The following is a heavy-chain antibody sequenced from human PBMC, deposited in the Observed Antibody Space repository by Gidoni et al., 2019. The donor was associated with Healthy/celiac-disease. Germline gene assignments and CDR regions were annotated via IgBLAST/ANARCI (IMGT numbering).Heavy chain of an antibody. CDR1: GFTFSSYS. J-gene: IGHJ4*02. D-gene: IGHD3-22*01. CDR2: ISSSSSYI. Sequence: EVQLVESGGGLVKPGGSLRLSCAASGFTFSSYSMNWVRQAPGKGLEWVSSISSSSSYIYYADSVKGRFTISRDNAKNSLYLQMNSLRAEDTAVYYCAREGYDSSGYYYLGDYWGQGTLVTVSS. CDR3: AREGYDSSGYYYLGDY. V-gene: IGHV3-21*01.